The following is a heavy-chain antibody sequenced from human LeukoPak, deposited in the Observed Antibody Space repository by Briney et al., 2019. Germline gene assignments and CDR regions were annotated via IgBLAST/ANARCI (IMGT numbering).Heavy chain of an antibody. D-gene: IGHD7-27*01. CDR1: GYSISSGYY. Sequence: SETLSLTCTVSGYSISSGYYWGWIRQPPGKGLDWIGSLYHSGSTYYNTSLKSRVTISVDTSKNQFSLKLSSVTAADTAVYYCARTKLGMGVDYWGQGTLVTVSS. CDR3: ARTKLGMGVDY. J-gene: IGHJ4*02. V-gene: IGHV4-38-2*02. CDR2: LYHSGST.